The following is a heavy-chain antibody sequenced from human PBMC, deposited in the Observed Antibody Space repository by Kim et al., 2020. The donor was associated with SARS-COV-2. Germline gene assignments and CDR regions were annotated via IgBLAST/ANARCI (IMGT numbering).Heavy chain of an antibody. CDR2: ISAYNGNT. Sequence: ASVKVSCKASGYTFTSYGISWVRQAPGQGLEWMGWISAYNGNTNYAQKLQGRVTMTTDTSTSTAYMELRSLRSDDTAVYYCASSAQRGGAFDIWGQGTMVTVSS. J-gene: IGHJ3*02. CDR3: ASSAQRGGAFDI. CDR1: GYTFTSYG. V-gene: IGHV1-18*04.